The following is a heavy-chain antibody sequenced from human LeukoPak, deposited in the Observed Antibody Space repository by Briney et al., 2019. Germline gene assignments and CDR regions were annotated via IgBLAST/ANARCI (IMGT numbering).Heavy chain of an antibody. CDR1: GYTFTGYY. CDR2: INPNSGGT. CDR3: ARGTYYYDSSGYYR. D-gene: IGHD3-22*01. V-gene: IGHV1-2*02. J-gene: IGHJ5*02. Sequence: ASVKVSCKASGYTFTGYYMHWVRQAPGQGLEWMGWINPNSGGTNYAQKFQGRVTMTRDTSISTAYMELSRLRSDDTAVYYCARGTYYYDSSGYYRWGQGTLVTVSS.